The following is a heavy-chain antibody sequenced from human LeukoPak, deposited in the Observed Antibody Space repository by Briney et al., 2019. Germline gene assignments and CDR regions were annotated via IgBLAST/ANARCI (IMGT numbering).Heavy chain of an antibody. V-gene: IGHV4-39*07. CDR1: GGSIRSLGYS. Sequence: SETLSLTCSVSGGSIRSLGYSWGWIRQPPGKGLEWIASMYYTGTTYYNPSLKSRVTMSVDTSKNQFSLNLTSVTAADTAVFYCARSVSAYAGRGWFDPWGQGTLVTVS. D-gene: IGHD5-12*01. J-gene: IGHJ5*02. CDR3: ARSVSAYAGRGWFDP. CDR2: MYYTGTT.